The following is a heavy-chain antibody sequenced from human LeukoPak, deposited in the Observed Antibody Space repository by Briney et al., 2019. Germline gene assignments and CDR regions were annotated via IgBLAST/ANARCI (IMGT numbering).Heavy chain of an antibody. CDR1: GYTFTGYY. CDR3: ARAEGTTYYYGSGSYFHYGMDV. CDR2: INPNSGGT. Sequence: RASVKVSCKASGYTFTGYYMHWVRQAPGQGLEWMGWINPNSGGTNYAQKFQGRVTMTRDTSISTAYMELSRLRSDDTAVYYCARAEGTTYYYGSGSYFHYGMDVWGQGTTVTVSS. V-gene: IGHV1-2*02. J-gene: IGHJ6*02. D-gene: IGHD3-10*01.